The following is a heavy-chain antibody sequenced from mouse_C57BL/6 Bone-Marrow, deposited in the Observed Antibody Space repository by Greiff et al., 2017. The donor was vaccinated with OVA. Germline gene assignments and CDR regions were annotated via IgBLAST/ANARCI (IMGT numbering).Heavy chain of an antibody. V-gene: IGHV5-15*01. CDR2: ISNLAYSI. J-gene: IGHJ4*01. Sequence: EVQLVESGGGLVQPGGSLKLSCAASGFTFSDYGMAWVRQAPRKGPEWVAFISNLAYSIYYADTVTGRFTISRENAKNTLYLEMSSLRSEDTAMYYCARHGGAMDYWGQGTSVTVSS. CDR1: GFTFSDYG. CDR3: ARHGGAMDY.